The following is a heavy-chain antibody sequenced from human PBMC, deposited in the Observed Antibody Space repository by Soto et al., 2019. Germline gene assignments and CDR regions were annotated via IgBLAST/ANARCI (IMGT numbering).Heavy chain of an antibody. Sequence: SETLSLTCTVSGVSVTRGGYYWSWIRQHPGKGLEWIGYIYNTGSSSYNPSLRGRLAISLDTSKNQFSLKLSSVTAADTAVYYCASQVGHCSGGTCRGAFDYWGRGTLVTVSS. V-gene: IGHV4-31*03. CDR3: ASQVGHCSGGTCRGAFDY. D-gene: IGHD2-15*01. J-gene: IGHJ4*02. CDR1: GVSVTRGGYY. CDR2: IYNTGSS.